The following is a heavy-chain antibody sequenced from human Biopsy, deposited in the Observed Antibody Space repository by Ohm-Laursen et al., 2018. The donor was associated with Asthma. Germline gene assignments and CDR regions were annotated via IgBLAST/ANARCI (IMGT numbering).Heavy chain of an antibody. Sequence: GSSVKVSCKTSGYTFNSAGITWVRQAPGQGLEWMGWISVYNGSTKVAQKLQDRVTMITDTSTSTAYVELRSLRSDDTAVYFCARAVDYSHYYGIDVWGQGTTVTVS. D-gene: IGHD3-10*01. CDR2: ISVYNGST. V-gene: IGHV1-18*01. J-gene: IGHJ6*02. CDR1: GYTFNSAG. CDR3: ARAVDYSHYYGIDV.